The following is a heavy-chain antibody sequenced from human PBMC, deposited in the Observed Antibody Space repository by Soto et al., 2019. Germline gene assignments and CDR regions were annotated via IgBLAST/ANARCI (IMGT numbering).Heavy chain of an antibody. CDR2: IIAVFGRG. J-gene: IGHJ3*01. Sequence: QVQLVQSGAEVHKPGSSVKVSCKASGGTFSSYTVSWLRQVPGQGLEWMGGIIAVFGRGNYAQKFQGRVTITADESTSTVYMELRSLTSEDTAVYFCAREWGGATIVGVTGTFDVWGQGTLVTVSS. CDR3: AREWGGATIVGVTGTFDV. V-gene: IGHV1-69*01. CDR1: GGTFSSYT. D-gene: IGHD1-26*01.